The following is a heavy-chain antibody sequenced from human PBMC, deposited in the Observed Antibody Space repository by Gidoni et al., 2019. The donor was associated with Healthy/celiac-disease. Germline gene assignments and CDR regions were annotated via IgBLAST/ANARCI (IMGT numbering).Heavy chain of an antibody. CDR1: GFTFSSYS. CDR3: ASFRWDSSGRGDY. D-gene: IGHD3-22*01. CDR2: ISSSSSYI. V-gene: IGHV3-21*01. J-gene: IGHJ4*02. Sequence: EVQLVESGGGLVKPGGSMRLSCAASGFTFSSYSMNWVRQAPGKGLEWVSSISSSSSYIYYADSVKGRFTISRDNAKNSLYLQMNSLRAEDTAVYYCASFRWDSSGRGDYWGQGTLVTVSS.